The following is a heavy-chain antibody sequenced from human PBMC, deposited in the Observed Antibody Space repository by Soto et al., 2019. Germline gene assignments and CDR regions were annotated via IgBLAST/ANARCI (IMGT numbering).Heavy chain of an antibody. V-gene: IGHV1-69*13. CDR3: TTDSGMSPYSFDY. D-gene: IGHD1-26*01. CDR1: GGTFSSYR. Sequence: SVKVSCKASGGTFSSYRINWVRQAPGQGLEWVGGIVPIRRTADYAQTFQGRVSITADESARTSYMELRSLRSQDTAVYYCTTDSGMSPYSFDYWGQGTLVTVSS. J-gene: IGHJ4*02. CDR2: IVPIRRTA.